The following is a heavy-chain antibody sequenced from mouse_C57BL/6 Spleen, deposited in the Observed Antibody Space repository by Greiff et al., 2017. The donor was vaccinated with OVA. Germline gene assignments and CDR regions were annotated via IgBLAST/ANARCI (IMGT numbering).Heavy chain of an antibody. J-gene: IGHJ1*03. CDR2: INPSNGGT. Sequence: QVQLQQPGTELVKPGASVKLSCKASGYTFTSYWMHWVKQRPGQGLEWIGNINPSNGGTNYNEKFKSKATLTVDKSSSTAYMQLSSLTSEDSAVYYCAGYYSNYVGLDWYFDVWGTGTTVTVSS. CDR3: AGYYSNYVGLDWYFDV. V-gene: IGHV1-53*01. CDR1: GYTFTSYW. D-gene: IGHD2-5*01.